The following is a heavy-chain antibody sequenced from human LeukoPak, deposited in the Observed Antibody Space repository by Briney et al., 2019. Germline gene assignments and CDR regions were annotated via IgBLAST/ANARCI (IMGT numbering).Heavy chain of an antibody. CDR1: GGSISSSSYY. Sequence: SETLSLTCTVSGGSISSSSYYWGWIRQPPGKGLEWIGSIYYSGSTYYNPSLKSRVTMSVDTSKNQFSLKLNSVTAADTAIYYCARGIAVANFGAFDIWGQGTMVTVSS. D-gene: IGHD6-19*01. V-gene: IGHV4-39*07. J-gene: IGHJ3*02. CDR2: IYYSGST. CDR3: ARGIAVANFGAFDI.